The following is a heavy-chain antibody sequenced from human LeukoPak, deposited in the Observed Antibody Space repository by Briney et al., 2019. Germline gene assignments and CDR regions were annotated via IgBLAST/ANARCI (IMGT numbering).Heavy chain of an antibody. CDR3: TTVGDIVVVPAAIRYYGMDV. V-gene: IGHV3-15*01. Sequence: GGSLRLSCAASGFTFSNAWMSWVRQAPGKGLEWGGRIKSKTDGGTTDYAAPVKGRFTISRDDSKNTLYLQMNSLKTEDTAVYYCTTVGDIVVVPAAIRYYGMDVWGQGTTVTVSS. J-gene: IGHJ6*02. D-gene: IGHD2-2*01. CDR2: IKSKTDGGTT. CDR1: GFTFSNAW.